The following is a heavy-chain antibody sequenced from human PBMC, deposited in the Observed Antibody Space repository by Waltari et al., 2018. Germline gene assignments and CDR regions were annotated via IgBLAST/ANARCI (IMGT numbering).Heavy chain of an antibody. CDR3: AKGRYDSAGYVDY. CDR2: ISGSGDST. D-gene: IGHD3-22*01. J-gene: IGHJ4*02. CDR1: GFTFSTEG. V-gene: IGHV3-23*01. Sequence: EVQLLESGGCLVQLGGSLTLSCAACGFTFSTEGMSWVRQAPGKGLEWVSVISGSGDSTYYADSVKGRFTISRDNSKNTLFLQMNSLRVEDTAVYYCAKGRYDSAGYVDYWGQGTLVTVSS.